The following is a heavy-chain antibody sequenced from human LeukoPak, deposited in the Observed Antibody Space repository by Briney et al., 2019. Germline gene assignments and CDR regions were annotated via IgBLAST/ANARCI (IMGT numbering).Heavy chain of an antibody. CDR2: ISAYNGNT. Sequence: ASVKVSCTASGYTFTSYGISWVRQAPGQGLEWMGWISAYNGNTNYAQKLQGRVTMTTDTSTSTAYMELRSLRSDDTAVYYCARDRRAVGIAAAGTPLGYWGQGTLVTVSS. CDR1: GYTFTSYG. D-gene: IGHD6-13*01. J-gene: IGHJ4*02. V-gene: IGHV1-18*01. CDR3: ARDRRAVGIAAAGTPLGY.